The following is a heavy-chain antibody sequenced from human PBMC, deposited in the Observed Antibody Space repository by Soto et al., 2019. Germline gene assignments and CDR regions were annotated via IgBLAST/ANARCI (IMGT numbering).Heavy chain of an antibody. Sequence: QVQLVESGGGVVQPGRSLRLSCAASGFTFSSYAMHWVRQAPGKGLEWVAVISYDGSNKYYADSVKGRFTTSRDNSKNTLYLQMNSLRDEDTAVYYCARDRSAMIVVVTVDCWGQGTLVTVSS. D-gene: IGHD3-22*01. CDR1: GFTFSSYA. CDR2: ISYDGSNK. CDR3: ARDRSAMIVVVTVDC. V-gene: IGHV3-30-3*01. J-gene: IGHJ4*02.